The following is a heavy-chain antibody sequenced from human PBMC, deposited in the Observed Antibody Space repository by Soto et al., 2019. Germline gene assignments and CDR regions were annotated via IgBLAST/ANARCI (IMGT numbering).Heavy chain of an antibody. CDR1: GYSISSGYY. CDR2: IYHSGST. D-gene: IGHD3-22*01. Sequence: SETLSLTCAVSGYSISSGYYWGWIRQPPGKGLEWIGSIYHSGSTYYNPSLKSRVTISVDNSKNTLYLQMNSLRAEDPPVYYCAKAYSGSGYLPLDYWGQGTLVTVSS. J-gene: IGHJ4*02. CDR3: AKAYSGSGYLPLDY. V-gene: IGHV4-38-2*01.